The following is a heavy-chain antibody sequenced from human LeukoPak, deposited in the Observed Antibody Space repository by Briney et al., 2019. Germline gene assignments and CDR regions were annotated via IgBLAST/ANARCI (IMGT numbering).Heavy chain of an antibody. V-gene: IGHV1-3*01. D-gene: IGHD4-17*01. CDR2: INAGNGIT. CDR3: ARGGYGDYAFDY. CDR1: GYTFTSYA. Sequence: ASVKVSCKASGYTFTSYAMHWVRQAPGQRLEWMGWINAGNGITKYSQKFQGRVTITRDTSASTAYMELSSLRSEDTAVYYCARGGYGDYAFDYWGQGTLVTVSS. J-gene: IGHJ4*02.